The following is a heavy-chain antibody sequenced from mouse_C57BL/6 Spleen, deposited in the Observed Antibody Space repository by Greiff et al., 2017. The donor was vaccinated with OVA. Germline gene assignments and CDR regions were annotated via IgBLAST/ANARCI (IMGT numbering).Heavy chain of an antibody. D-gene: IGHD1-2*01. CDR2: INPNNGGT. CDR1: GFTFTDYN. Sequence: VQLQQSGPELVKPGASVKIPCKASGFTFTDYNMDWVKQSPGKSLEWIGEINPNNGGTIYNQKFKGKATLTVDKSSSTAYMELRSLTSEDTAVYYCARGYNYAMDYWGQGTSVTVSS. V-gene: IGHV1-18*01. J-gene: IGHJ4*01. CDR3: ARGYNYAMDY.